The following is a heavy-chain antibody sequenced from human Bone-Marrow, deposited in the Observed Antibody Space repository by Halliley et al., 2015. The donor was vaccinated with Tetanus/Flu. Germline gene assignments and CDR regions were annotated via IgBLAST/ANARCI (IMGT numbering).Heavy chain of an antibody. Sequence: VQSGGSLRLSCKASGFTFNSYEMNWVRQAPGKGLEWIAYISHSGSTVSYADSVRGRFTVSRDNAKNSLYLQMNSLRAEGTAVYYCLVELGSYEVLPYDMDVWGQGTTVTVSS. CDR2: ISHSGSTV. CDR1: GFTFNSYE. CDR3: LVELGSYEVLPYDMDV. J-gene: IGHJ6*02. D-gene: IGHD1-26*01. V-gene: IGHV3-48*03.